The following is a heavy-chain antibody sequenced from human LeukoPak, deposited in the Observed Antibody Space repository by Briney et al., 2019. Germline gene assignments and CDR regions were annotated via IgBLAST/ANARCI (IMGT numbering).Heavy chain of an antibody. CDR3: ARSFRGPTGSFYY. D-gene: IGHD4-17*01. CDR2: IYPGDSDI. J-gene: IGHJ4*02. V-gene: IGHV5-51*01. Sequence: GESLKISCKGSGYTFTSYWIGWVRQMPGKGLEWMGIIYPGDSDITYSPSFQGQVTLSADKSISTAYLHWSSLKASDTAMYYCARSFRGPTGSFYYWGQGTLVTVSS. CDR1: GYTFTSYW.